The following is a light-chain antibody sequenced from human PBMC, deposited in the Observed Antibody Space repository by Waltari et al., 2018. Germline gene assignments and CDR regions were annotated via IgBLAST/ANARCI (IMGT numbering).Light chain of an antibody. V-gene: IGLV2-14*03. CDR2: DVN. CDR3: CSYTTTGPVV. Sequence: QSVLTQPASVSGYPGQSITISCTGTSSDLGTYTYVAWYQQPPGRAPKLIIFDVNVRPSGVSNRFSGSKSGNTAFLTISGLQTEDEGHFYCCSYTTTGPVVFGGGTKLTVL. CDR1: SSDLGTYTY. J-gene: IGLJ2*01.